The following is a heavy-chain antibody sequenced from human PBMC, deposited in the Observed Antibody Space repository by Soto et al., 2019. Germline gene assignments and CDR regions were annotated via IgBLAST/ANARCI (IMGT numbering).Heavy chain of an antibody. V-gene: IGHV3-11*01. J-gene: IGHJ6*03. Sequence: PGGSLRLSCAASGFTFSDYYMSWIRQAPGKGLEWVSYISSSGSTIYYADSVKGRFTISRDNAKNSLYLQMNSLRAEDTAVYYCARVPLRDSSSWELTSDYYYYMDVWGKGTTVTVSS. CDR1: GFTFSDYY. D-gene: IGHD6-13*01. CDR2: ISSSGSTI. CDR3: ARVPLRDSSSWELTSDYYYYMDV.